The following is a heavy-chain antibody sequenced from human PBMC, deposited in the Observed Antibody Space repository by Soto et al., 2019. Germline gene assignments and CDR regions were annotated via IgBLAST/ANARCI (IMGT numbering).Heavy chain of an antibody. CDR2: FDPEDGET. V-gene: IGHV1-24*01. CDR3: ATDLRYYYDSSGYYPY. J-gene: IGHJ4*02. CDR1: RYTLTELS. Sequence: ASVKVSCKVSRYTLTELSMYWVRQAPGKGLEWMGGFDPEDGETIYAQKFQGRVTMTEDTSTDTAYMELSSLRSEDTAVYYCATDLRYYYDSSGYYPYWGQGTLVTVSS. D-gene: IGHD3-22*01.